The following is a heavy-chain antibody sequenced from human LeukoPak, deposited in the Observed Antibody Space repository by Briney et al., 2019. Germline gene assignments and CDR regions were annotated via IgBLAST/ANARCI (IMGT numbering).Heavy chain of an antibody. Sequence: GGSLRLSCAASGFTFSSYAMHWVRQAPGKGLEWVAVISYDGSNKYYADSVKGRFTISRDNSKNTLYLQMNSLRAEDTAVYYCARAADYDYVWGTQGDYFDYWGQGTLVTVSS. CDR2: ISYDGSNK. CDR3: ARAADYDYVWGTQGDYFDY. V-gene: IGHV3-30-3*01. CDR1: GFTFSSYA. D-gene: IGHD3-16*01. J-gene: IGHJ4*02.